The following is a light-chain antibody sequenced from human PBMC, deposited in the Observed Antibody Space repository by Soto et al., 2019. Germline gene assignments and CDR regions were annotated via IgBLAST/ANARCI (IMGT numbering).Light chain of an antibody. V-gene: IGLV2-14*02. CDR3: QSNDSSLSGYV. CDR2: EAY. Sequence: QSVLTQPASVSGSPGQSITISCTGTSTDVGSHKLVSWYQQYPGNAPKLIIFEAYKRPSGVSNRFSGSKSGTSASLAITGLQAEDEGDYYCQSNDSSLSGYVFGTGTKLTVL. CDR1: STDVGSHKL. J-gene: IGLJ1*01.